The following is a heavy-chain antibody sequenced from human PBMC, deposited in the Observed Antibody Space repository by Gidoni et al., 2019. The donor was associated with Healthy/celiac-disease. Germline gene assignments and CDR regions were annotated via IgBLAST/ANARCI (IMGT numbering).Heavy chain of an antibody. V-gene: IGHV3-33*08. Sequence: QVQLVESGGGVVQPGRSLRLSCAASGFTVSRYGMHGVRQAPGKGLEWVAVIWYDGSNKYYADSVKGRFTISRDNSKNTLYLQMNSLRAEDTAVYYCARDQPEVVYPSYGMDVWGQGTTVTVSS. D-gene: IGHD2-15*01. CDR3: ARDQPEVVYPSYGMDV. CDR1: GFTVSRYG. CDR2: IWYDGSNK. J-gene: IGHJ6*02.